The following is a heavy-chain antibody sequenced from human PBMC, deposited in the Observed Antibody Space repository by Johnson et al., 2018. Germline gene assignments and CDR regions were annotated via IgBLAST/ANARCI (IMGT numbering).Heavy chain of an antibody. J-gene: IGHJ6*03. V-gene: IGHV3-9*01. CDR2: LSWNSGHI. D-gene: IGHD5-24*01. CDR1: GFTFDDYA. Sequence: EVQLVESGGGLVQXGRAXRLXCAASGFTFDDYAMHWVRQAPGKGLEWVSGLSWNSGHIGYADSVKGRFTISRDNAKNSLYLQLNSLRAEDTALYYCAKDWGLQMDYYMDVWGKGTTVTVSS. CDR3: AKDWGLQMDYYMDV.